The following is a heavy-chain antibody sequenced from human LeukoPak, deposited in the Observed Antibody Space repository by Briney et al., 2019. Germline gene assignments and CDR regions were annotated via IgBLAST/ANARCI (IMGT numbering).Heavy chain of an antibody. CDR2: IYYSGST. CDR1: GGSISSSSYY. CDR3: ASFSSGVLKNSDAFDI. V-gene: IGHV4-39*01. D-gene: IGHD3-10*01. J-gene: IGHJ3*02. Sequence: SETLSLTCTVSGGSISSSSYYWGWIRQPPGKGLEWIGSIYYSGSTYYNPSLKSRVTISVDTSKNQFSLKLSSVTAADTAVYYCASFSSGVLKNSDAFDIWGQGTMVTVSS.